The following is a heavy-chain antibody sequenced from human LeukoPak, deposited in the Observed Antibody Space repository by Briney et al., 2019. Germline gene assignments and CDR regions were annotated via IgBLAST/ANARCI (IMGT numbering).Heavy chain of an antibody. CDR3: ARGVEPLAANTLAY. D-gene: IGHD1-14*01. CDR2: LYSDGNT. Sequence: GGSLRLSCAASGFTVITNDMTWVRQAPGKGLEWVSVLYSDGNTKYADSVQGRFTISRDNSKNTLYLEMNSLSPDDTAVYYCARGVEPLAANTLAYWGQGTLVTVSS. CDR1: GFTVITND. J-gene: IGHJ4*02. V-gene: IGHV3-53*01.